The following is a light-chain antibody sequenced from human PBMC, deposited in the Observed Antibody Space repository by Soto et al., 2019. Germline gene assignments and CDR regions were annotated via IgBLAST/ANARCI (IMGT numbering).Light chain of an antibody. V-gene: IGLV8-61*01. CDR3: GLYMGSGIWV. Sequence: QTVVTQEPSFSVSPGRTVTLTCGLNSGSVSISYYPSWYQQTPGQAPRTLIYNTNIRSSGVADRFSGFILGNKAALTITGAHADDESDYYCGLYMGSGIWVFGGGTKLTVL. CDR1: SGSVSISYY. J-gene: IGLJ3*02. CDR2: NTN.